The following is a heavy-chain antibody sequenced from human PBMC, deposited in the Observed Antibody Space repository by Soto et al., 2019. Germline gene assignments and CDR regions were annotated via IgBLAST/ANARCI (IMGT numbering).Heavy chain of an antibody. V-gene: IGHV3-15*01. CDR2: IKSKTDGGTT. CDR1: GFTFSNAW. Sequence: GGSLRLSCAASGFTFSNAWMSWVRQAPGKGLEWVGRIKSKTDGGTTDYAAPVKGRFTISRDDSKNTLYLQMNSLKTEDTAVYYCTTSTPSSSIFRGGYRCYYMDVWGKGTTVTVSS. D-gene: IGHD3-3*01. CDR3: TTSTPSSSIFRGGYRCYYMDV. J-gene: IGHJ6*03.